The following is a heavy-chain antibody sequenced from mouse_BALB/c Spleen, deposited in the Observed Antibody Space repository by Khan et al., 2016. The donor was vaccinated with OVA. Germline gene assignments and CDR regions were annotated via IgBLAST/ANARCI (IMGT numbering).Heavy chain of an antibody. D-gene: IGHD4-1*01. CDR2: ISSGGDYT. Sequence: EVQLVESGGDLVKPRGSLKLSCAASGFTFSSYSMSWVRQTPDKKLEWVATISSGGDYTYYPDSVKGRFTISRDNAKNTLYLQMSCLKSEDTAMYYCASHLTGSFAYWGQGTLVTVSA. J-gene: IGHJ3*01. CDR3: ASHLTGSFAY. V-gene: IGHV5-6*01. CDR1: GFTFSSYS.